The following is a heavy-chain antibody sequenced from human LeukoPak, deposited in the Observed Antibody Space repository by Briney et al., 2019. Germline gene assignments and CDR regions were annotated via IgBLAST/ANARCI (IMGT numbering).Heavy chain of an antibody. CDR3: ARDSFYSYGFDY. V-gene: IGHV4-59*01. CDR1: GGSISSYY. Sequence: PSETLSPTCTVSGGSISSYYWSWIRQPPGKGLEWIGYIYYSGSTNYNPSLKSRVTISVDTSKNQFSLKLSSVTAADTAVYYCARDSFYSYGFDYWGQGTLVTVSS. J-gene: IGHJ4*02. D-gene: IGHD5-18*01. CDR2: IYYSGST.